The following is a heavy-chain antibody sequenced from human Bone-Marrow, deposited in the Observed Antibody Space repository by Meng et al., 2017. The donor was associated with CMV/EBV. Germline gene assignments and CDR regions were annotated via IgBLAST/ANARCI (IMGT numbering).Heavy chain of an antibody. J-gene: IGHJ2*01. D-gene: IGHD3-10*01. CDR1: GGSFSGYY. V-gene: IGHV4-34*01. CDR3: ARDPAYYYGSGSYPFWYFDL. Sequence: SQTLSLTCAVYGGSFSGYYWTWIRQPPGKGLEWIGEINHSGSTHYNPSLESRVTISVDTSKNQFSLKLSSVTAADTAVYYCARDPAYYYGSGSYPFWYFDLWGRGTLVTVSS. CDR2: INHSGST.